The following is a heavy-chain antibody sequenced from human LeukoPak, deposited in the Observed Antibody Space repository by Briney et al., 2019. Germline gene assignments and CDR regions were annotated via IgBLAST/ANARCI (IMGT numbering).Heavy chain of an antibody. CDR3: ARGPIGELLPGGAYYFDY. CDR1: GYTFTGYY. D-gene: IGHD1-26*01. V-gene: IGHV1-2*04. J-gene: IGHJ4*02. CDR2: INPNSGGT. Sequence: VASVKVSCKASGYTFTGYYMHWVRQAPGQGLEWMGWINPNSGGTNYAQKFQGWVTMTRDTSISTAYMELSRLRSEDTAVYYCARGPIGELLPGGAYYFDYWGQGTLVTVSS.